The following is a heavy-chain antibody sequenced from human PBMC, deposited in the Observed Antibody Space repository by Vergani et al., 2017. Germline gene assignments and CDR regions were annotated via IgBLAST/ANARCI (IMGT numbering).Heavy chain of an antibody. CDR3: AKGGSSLGYYYYYMDV. J-gene: IGHJ6*03. V-gene: IGHV3-23*01. CDR2: LSGSGGST. Sequence: EVQLLESGGGLVQPGGSLRLSCAASGFTFSSYAMSWVRQAPGKGLEWVSALSGSGGSTYYADSVKGRFTISRDNSKNTLYLQMNSLRAEDTAVYYCAKGGSSLGYYYYYMDVWGKGTTVTVSS. CDR1: GFTFSSYA. D-gene: IGHD2-2*01.